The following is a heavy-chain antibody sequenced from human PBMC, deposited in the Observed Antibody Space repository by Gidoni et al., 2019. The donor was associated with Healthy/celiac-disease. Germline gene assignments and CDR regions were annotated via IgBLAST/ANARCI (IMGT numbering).Heavy chain of an antibody. Sequence: EVQLVESGGGVVRPGGCLRLSCAAYGFTFDDYGMSWVRQAPGKGLECVSGINLNGGSTGYADSVKGRFTISRDNAKNSLYLQMNSLRAEDTALYHCARVSDYYDFSYMDVWGKGTTVTVSS. CDR3: ARVSDYYDFSYMDV. CDR1: GFTFDDYG. V-gene: IGHV3-20*01. D-gene: IGHD3-3*01. J-gene: IGHJ6*03. CDR2: INLNGGST.